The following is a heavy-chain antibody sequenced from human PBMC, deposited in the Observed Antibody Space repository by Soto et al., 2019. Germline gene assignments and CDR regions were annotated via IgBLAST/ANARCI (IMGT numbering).Heavy chain of an antibody. CDR3: ARVVTGTPDAFDI. D-gene: IGHD1-7*01. CDR1: GFTFSSYS. J-gene: IGHJ3*02. V-gene: IGHV3-21*01. CDR2: ISSSSSFI. Sequence: EVQLVESGGGLVKPGGSLRLSCAASGFTFSSYSMNWVHQAPGKGLEWVSFISSSSSFIYYADSVKGRFTNSRDNVTNPLYLQMNSLRAEDTAVYYCARVVTGTPDAFDIWGQGTMVTVSS.